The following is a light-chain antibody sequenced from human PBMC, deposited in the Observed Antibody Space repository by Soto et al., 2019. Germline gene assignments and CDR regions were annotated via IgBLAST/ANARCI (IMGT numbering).Light chain of an antibody. Sequence: DIQMTQSPASLSASLGDRVTITCRASQGISNYLAWYQQKPGKVPKLLIYAAATLQSGVPSRFNGSGSGTDFHLTISRLQPEDVATYYCQKYNSAPWTFGQGTKVEIK. V-gene: IGKV1-27*01. CDR2: AAA. CDR1: QGISNY. J-gene: IGKJ1*01. CDR3: QKYNSAPWT.